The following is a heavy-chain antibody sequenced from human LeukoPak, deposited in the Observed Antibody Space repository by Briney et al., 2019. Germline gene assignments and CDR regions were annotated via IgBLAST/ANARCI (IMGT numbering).Heavy chain of an antibody. CDR1: GGSISSSNW. CDR2: IYHSGST. V-gene: IGHV4-4*02. D-gene: IGHD6-19*01. CDR3: ASLAVAGPASKDY. Sequence: PSETLSLTCAVSGGSISSSNWWSWVRQPPGKGLEWIGEIYHSGSTNYNPSLKSRVTISVDKSKNQFSLKLSSVTAADTAVYYCASLAVAGPASKDYWGQGTLVTVSS. J-gene: IGHJ4*02.